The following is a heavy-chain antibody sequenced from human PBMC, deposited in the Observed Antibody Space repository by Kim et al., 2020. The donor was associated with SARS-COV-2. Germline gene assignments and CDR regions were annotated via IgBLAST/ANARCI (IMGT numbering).Heavy chain of an antibody. CDR1: GFTFSSYG. D-gene: IGHD3-10*01. CDR2: ISNDGSNK. CDR3: AKSPGAWQPYGMDV. J-gene: IGHJ6*02. Sequence: GGSLRLSCAASGFTFSSYGMHWVRQAPGKGLEWVALISNDGSNKYYADSVKGRFSISRDNSKNTLYLQMNSLRGEDTAVFFCAKSPGAWQPYGMDVWGQGTTVTVSS. V-gene: IGHV3-30*18.